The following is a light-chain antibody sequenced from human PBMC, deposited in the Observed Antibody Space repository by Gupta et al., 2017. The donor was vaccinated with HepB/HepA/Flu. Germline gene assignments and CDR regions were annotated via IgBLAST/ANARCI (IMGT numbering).Light chain of an antibody. CDR1: SSDVGGYNY. V-gene: IGLV2-14*01. J-gene: IGLJ2*01. Sequence: SALTQPASVSGSPGQSIPISCTGTSSDVGGYNYVSWYQQHPGKAPKLMIYDVSNRPSGVFNRFSGSKSGNTASLTISGLQAEDEADYYCSSYTSSSTLDVVFGGGTKLTVL. CDR2: DVS. CDR3: SSYTSSSTLDVV.